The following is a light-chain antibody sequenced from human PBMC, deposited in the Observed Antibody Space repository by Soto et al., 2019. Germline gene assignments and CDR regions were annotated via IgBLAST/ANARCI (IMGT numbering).Light chain of an antibody. CDR1: SSDVGGYNY. CDR2: EVS. J-gene: IGLJ3*02. Sequence: QSALTQPASVSGSPGQSITISCTGTSSDVGGYNYVSWYQQHPGKAPKLMIYEVSNRPSGVSNRFSGSKSGNTASLTISGLQAEVEADYSSSSYTSSSTRVFGGGTKLTVL. CDR3: SSYTSSSTRV. V-gene: IGLV2-14*01.